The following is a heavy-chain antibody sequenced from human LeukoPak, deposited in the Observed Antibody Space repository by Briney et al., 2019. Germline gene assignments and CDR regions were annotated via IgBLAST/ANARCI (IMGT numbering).Heavy chain of an antibody. J-gene: IGHJ3*02. Sequence: SGTLSLTCTVSGGSITSYYWSWIRQPPGKGLEWIGYIYYSGSTNYKPSLKSRLTISVDTSKNQFSLKLSSVTAADTAVYYCARRRDDYNALRAFDIWGQGTMVTVSS. D-gene: IGHD5-24*01. V-gene: IGHV4-59*01. CDR1: GGSITSYY. CDR3: ARRRDDYNALRAFDI. CDR2: IYYSGST.